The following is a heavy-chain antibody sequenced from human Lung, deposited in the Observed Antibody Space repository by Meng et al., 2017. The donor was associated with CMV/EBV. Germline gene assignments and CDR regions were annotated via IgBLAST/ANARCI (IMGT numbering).Heavy chain of an antibody. CDR2: INPYSGST. J-gene: IGHJ4*02. CDR3: ARDEGATPFDY. D-gene: IGHD1-26*01. V-gene: IGHV1-18*01. Sequence: SCRASGYALTAYGISWVRQAPGQGLEWMEWINPYSGSTNYAQNLQGTVTMTTDTSTSTAYMELRSLRSDDTAVYYCARDEGATPFDYWGQGTLVTVSS. CDR1: GYALTAYG.